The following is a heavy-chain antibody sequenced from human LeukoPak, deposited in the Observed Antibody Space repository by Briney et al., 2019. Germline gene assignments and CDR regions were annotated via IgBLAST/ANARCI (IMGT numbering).Heavy chain of an antibody. CDR3: VYYDILTGFYN. D-gene: IGHD3-9*01. J-gene: IGHJ4*02. Sequence: ASVKVSCKASGYTFTGYYMHWVRQAPGQGLEWMGWINPSSGGTNYAQKFQGRVTMTRDTSISTAYMELSRLRSDDTAVYYCVYYDILTGFYNWGQGTLVTVSS. CDR1: GYTFTGYY. CDR2: INPSSGGT. V-gene: IGHV1-2*02.